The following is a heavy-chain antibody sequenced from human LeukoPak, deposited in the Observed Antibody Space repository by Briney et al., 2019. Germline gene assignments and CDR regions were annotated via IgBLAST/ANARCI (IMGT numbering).Heavy chain of an antibody. V-gene: IGHV3-21*01. D-gene: IGHD6-13*01. Sequence: GGSLRLSCAASGFTFSSYSMNWVRQAPGKGLEWVSSISSSSSYIYYADSVKGRFTISRDNAKNSLYLQMNSLRAEDTAVYYCARVVRIAAAGDAFDIWGQGTMVTVSS. CDR3: ARVVRIAAAGDAFDI. CDR2: ISSSSSYI. CDR1: GFTFSSYS. J-gene: IGHJ3*02.